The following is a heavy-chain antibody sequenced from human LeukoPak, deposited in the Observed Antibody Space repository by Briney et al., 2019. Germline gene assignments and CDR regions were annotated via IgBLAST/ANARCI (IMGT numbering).Heavy chain of an antibody. CDR3: ARGGSRQYNF. J-gene: IGHJ4*02. D-gene: IGHD1-26*01. Sequence: GGSLRLSCAASGFTFSSYAMSWVRQAPGKGLEWVSGISGSGGSTYYADSVKGRFTISRDISKNTLYVQMNSLRAEDAAVYYCARGGSRQYNFWGQGTLVTVSS. V-gene: IGHV3-23*01. CDR1: GFTFSSYA. CDR2: ISGSGGST.